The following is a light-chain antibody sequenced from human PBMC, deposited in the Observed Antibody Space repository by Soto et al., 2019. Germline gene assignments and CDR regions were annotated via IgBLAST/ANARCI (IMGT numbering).Light chain of an antibody. CDR2: DVS. J-gene: IGLJ1*01. CDR3: SSYTSSSLGV. Sequence: QSALTQPASVSVSPGQSITISCTGTSSDVGGYNYVSWYQQHPGKAPKLMIYDVSNRPSGVSNRFSGSKSGNTASLTISGLQAEDEADYYCSSYTSSSLGVFGTGTKLTVL. V-gene: IGLV2-14*01. CDR1: SSDVGGYNY.